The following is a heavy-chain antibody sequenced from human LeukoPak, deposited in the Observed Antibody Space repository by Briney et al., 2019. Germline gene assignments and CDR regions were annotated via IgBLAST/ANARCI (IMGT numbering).Heavy chain of an antibody. J-gene: IGHJ4*02. Sequence: PGVSLRLSCAASGFTFSNFAMNWVRQAPGKGLEWVSAISVSGGRTYYTDSVKGRFTISRDDSKNTLYLQMNSLRVDDTAVYYCGYCGSDCYYSDYWGQGTLVTVSS. CDR1: GFTFSNFA. CDR3: GYCGSDCYYSDY. D-gene: IGHD2-21*01. CDR2: ISVSGGRT. V-gene: IGHV3-23*01.